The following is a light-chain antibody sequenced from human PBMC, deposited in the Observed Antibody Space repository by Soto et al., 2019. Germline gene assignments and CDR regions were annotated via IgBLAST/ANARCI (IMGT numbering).Light chain of an antibody. V-gene: IGKV1-5*01. CDR2: DAS. J-gene: IGKJ4*01. Sequence: DIQITWSPSTLSAFVGDGATITCRASQSVNSWLAWYQPRPGKAPKLLIYDASTLESGVPSRFSVSGSGTEFTLPIRSLKPDDVATSDCHQYNSYHTFGGGTKVDIK. CDR1: QSVNSW. CDR3: HQYNSYHT.